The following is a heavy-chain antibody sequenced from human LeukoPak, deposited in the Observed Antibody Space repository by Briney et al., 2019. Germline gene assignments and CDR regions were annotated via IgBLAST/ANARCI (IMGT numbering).Heavy chain of an antibody. CDR3: ARVSQGDDSSGYYLYY. D-gene: IGHD3-22*01. V-gene: IGHV1-69*04. CDR2: IIPILGIA. Sequence: GASVKVSCKASGGTFSSYAISWVRQAPGQGLEWMGRIIPILGIANYAQKFQGRVTITADKSTSTAYLELSSLRSEDTAVYYCARVSQGDDSSGYYLYYWGQGTLVTVSS. J-gene: IGHJ4*02. CDR1: GGTFSSYA.